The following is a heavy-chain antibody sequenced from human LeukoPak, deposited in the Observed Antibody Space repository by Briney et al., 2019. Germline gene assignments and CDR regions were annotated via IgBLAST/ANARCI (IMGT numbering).Heavy chain of an antibody. D-gene: IGHD3-3*01. V-gene: IGHV3-30*03. CDR2: ISYDGSNK. CDR1: GCTFSSYG. CDR3: ARDPAKFWSGHDY. J-gene: IGHJ4*02. Sequence: PGRSLRLSCTASGCTFSSYGMHWVRQAPGKGLEWVAVISYDGSNKYYADSVKGRFTISRDNSKNTLYVQMNSLRAEDTAVYYCARDPAKFWSGHDYWGQGTLVTVSS.